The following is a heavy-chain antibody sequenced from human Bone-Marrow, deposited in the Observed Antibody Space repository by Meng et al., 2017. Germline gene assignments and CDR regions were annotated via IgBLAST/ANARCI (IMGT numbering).Heavy chain of an antibody. CDR3: ASFDHIPRRNYFDY. Sequence: QVQLQESGPGLVEPSQTLSLTCTVSGGSMSSGNYYWSWIRQPPGKGLEWIGYIQRSGSAYYNPSLKSRVSISVDTSKNQFSLNLNSMTAADTAVYYCASFDHIPRRNYFDYWGQGTLVTVSS. CDR2: IQRSGSA. D-gene: IGHD2-21*01. CDR1: GGSMSSGNYY. V-gene: IGHV4-30-4*01. J-gene: IGHJ4*02.